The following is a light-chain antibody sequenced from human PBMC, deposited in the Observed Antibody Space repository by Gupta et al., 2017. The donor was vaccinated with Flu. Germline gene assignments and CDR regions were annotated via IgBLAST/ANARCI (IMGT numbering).Light chain of an antibody. CDR3: QQDGRSRT. V-gene: IGKV3-20*01. CDR2: GAS. J-gene: IGKJ1*01. CDR1: QSVSSSY. Sequence: EIVLTQSPGTLSLSPGERATLSCRASQSVSSSYLAWYQQKPGQAPRLLIYGASSRANGIPDRFSGSGSGTDFTLTSSRREPEDFAMYYGQQDGRSRTFGQGTKVEIK.